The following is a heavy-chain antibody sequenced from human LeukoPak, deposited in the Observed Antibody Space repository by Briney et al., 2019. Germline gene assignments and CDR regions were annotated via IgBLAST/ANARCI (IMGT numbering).Heavy chain of an antibody. V-gene: IGHV4-61*02. J-gene: IGHJ4*02. CDR1: GGSITSGSYY. Sequence: SETLSLTCTVSGGSITSGSYYWRWLRQPAGRGLEWIGRIYTSGSTNYNPSLKSRVTISVDTSKNQFSLKVSSVTAADTAVYYCAREDELEFDYWGQGTLVTVSS. CDR3: AREDELEFDY. CDR2: IYTSGST. D-gene: IGHD1-1*01.